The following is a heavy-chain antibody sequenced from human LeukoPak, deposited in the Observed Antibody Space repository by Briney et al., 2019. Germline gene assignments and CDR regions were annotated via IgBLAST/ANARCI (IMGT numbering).Heavy chain of an antibody. J-gene: IGHJ6*02. D-gene: IGHD3-22*01. CDR3: ARAAMIVVVKDYYYYYGMDV. V-gene: IGHV1-69*04. CDR2: IIPIFGIA. CDR1: GATFSSYA. Sequence: SVKVSCKASGATFSSYAISWVRQAPGQGLEWMGRIIPIFGIANYAQKFQGRVTITADKSTSTAYMELSSLRSEDTAVYYCARAAMIVVVKDYYYYYGMDVWGQGTTVTVSS.